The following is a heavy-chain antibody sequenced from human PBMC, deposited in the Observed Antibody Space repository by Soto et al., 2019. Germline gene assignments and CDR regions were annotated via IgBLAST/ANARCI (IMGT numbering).Heavy chain of an antibody. CDR3: AREDDGGDRDYYGLDV. Sequence: QVQLQQSGPGLVKPSQTLSLTCTVSGGSISSDNYHWTWIRQSPGKGLEWIGYIYYSGSIFYNPSFNRRETISVDTSTNPFALQLSSVTAAYTAVYFCAREDDGGDRDYYGLDVWGKGTTVTVSS. J-gene: IGHJ6*04. CDR1: GGSISSDNYH. CDR2: IYYSGSI. V-gene: IGHV4-30-4*08. D-gene: IGHD2-21*02.